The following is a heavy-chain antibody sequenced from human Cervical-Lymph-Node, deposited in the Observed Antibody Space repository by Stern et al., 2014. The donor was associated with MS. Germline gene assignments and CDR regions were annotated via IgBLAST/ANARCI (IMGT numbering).Heavy chain of an antibody. V-gene: IGHV3-48*02. CDR1: GFTFSSYS. Sequence: EVQLVESGGGLVQPGGSLRLSCAASGFTFSSYSMNWVRQAPGKGLEWVSYISSSSSTINYADSVKGRFTISRDNAKNSLYLQMNSLRDEDTAVYYCARDPTRGYDPYYYYYGMDVWGQGTTVTVSS. J-gene: IGHJ6*02. D-gene: IGHD5-12*01. CDR3: ARDPTRGYDPYYYYYGMDV. CDR2: ISSSSSTI.